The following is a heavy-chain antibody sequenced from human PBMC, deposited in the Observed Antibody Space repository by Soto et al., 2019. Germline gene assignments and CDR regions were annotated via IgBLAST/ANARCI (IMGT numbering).Heavy chain of an antibody. CDR2: IYYSGTA. V-gene: IGHV4-39*01. D-gene: IGHD1-26*01. Sequence: KPSETLSLTCSLSGGSISSTFYYWGWIRQPPGKGLEWIGSIYYSGTAFYNASLKGRVTISVDTSKNQFSLRLTSVTATDTAVYFCARQKWEQPKWFDPWGQGTLVT. CDR1: GGSISSTFYY. J-gene: IGHJ5*02. CDR3: ARQKWEQPKWFDP.